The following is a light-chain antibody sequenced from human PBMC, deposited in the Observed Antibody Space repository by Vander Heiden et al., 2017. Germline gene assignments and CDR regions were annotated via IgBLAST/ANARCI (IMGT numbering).Light chain of an antibody. Sequence: DIQLTQSPSSLSASCGDRVTINCLVSQDIDCYLNLYRQKPGRVAKRLIYSAANMKSGVPSRFSGSGSCTDFSLTISSLQPDDVATDYGQRTYNASTWTFGQGTKVEIK. CDR3: QRTYNASTWT. V-gene: IGKV1-27*01. CDR1: QDIDCY. J-gene: IGKJ1*01. CDR2: SAA.